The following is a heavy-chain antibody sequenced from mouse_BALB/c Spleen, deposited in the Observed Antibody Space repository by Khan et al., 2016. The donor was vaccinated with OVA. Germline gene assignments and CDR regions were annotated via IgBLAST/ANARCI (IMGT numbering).Heavy chain of an antibody. CDR3: ARMNGNRLFWFFDV. Sequence: QVTLKESGPGILQPSQTLSLTCSFSGFSLSTSGMGVGWIRQPSGKGLEWLTHTWRDNVKRYNPALESRLTISKDTSSSQVFLKIATVDSADPATYCCARMNGNRLFWFFDVWGAGTSVTVSS. J-gene: IGHJ1*01. CDR1: GFSLSTSGMG. V-gene: IGHV8-8*01. CDR2: TWRDNVK. D-gene: IGHD1-1*01.